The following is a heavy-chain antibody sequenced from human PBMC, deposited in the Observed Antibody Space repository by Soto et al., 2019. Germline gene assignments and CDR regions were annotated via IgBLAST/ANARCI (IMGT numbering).Heavy chain of an antibody. Sequence: QITLKESGPTLVKPTQTLTLTCTFSGFSLSTSGVGVGWIRQPPGKALEWLALIYWDDDKRYSPSLKSRLTITKATSKNQVVLTMTNMDPVDTATYYCAHVGYCISTSCSNWFDPWGQGTLVTVSS. V-gene: IGHV2-5*02. CDR2: IYWDDDK. CDR1: GFSLSTSGVG. CDR3: AHVGYCISTSCSNWFDP. D-gene: IGHD2-2*01. J-gene: IGHJ5*02.